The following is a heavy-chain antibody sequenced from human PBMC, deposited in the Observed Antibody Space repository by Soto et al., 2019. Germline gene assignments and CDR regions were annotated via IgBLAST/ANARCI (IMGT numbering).Heavy chain of an antibody. V-gene: IGHV3-11*01. J-gene: IGHJ4*02. CDR2: ISSSGSTI. CDR1: GFTFSDYY. D-gene: IGHD6-13*01. Sequence: PGGSLRLSCAASGFTFSDYYMSWIRQAPGKGLEWVSYISSSGSTIYYADSVKGRFTISRDNAKNSLYLQMNSLRAEDTAVYYCASPYSSSLIPSFDYWGQGTLVTVSS. CDR3: ASPYSSSLIPSFDY.